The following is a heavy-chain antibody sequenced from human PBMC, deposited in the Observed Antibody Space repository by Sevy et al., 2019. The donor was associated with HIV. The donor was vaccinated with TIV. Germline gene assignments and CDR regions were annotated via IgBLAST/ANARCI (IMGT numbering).Heavy chain of an antibody. CDR1: GYTFTNYR. Sequence: ASVKVSCKTSGYTFTNYRIFWVRQAPGQGPESMGWMSPHNGDTRYAQKFQGRVTLITDTSTTTAYMELRSLRSDDSALYYCARAYCSGGRCYSLAYWGQGTLVTVSS. CDR3: ARAYCSGGRCYSLAY. J-gene: IGHJ4*02. D-gene: IGHD2-15*01. CDR2: MSPHNGDT. V-gene: IGHV1-18*01.